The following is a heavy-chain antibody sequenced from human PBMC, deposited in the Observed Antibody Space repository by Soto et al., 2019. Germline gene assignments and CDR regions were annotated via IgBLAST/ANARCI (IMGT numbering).Heavy chain of an antibody. V-gene: IGHV1-18*04. Sequence: GASVEASCKASGYTFTSYGISWVRQAPGQGLEWMGWISSYNGNTNYAQKLQGRVTMTTDTSTSTAYMELRSPRSDDTALFHGARDDMMPPTPLVSGDTIPRYRMGGWGQRTTGTVSS. CDR3: ARDDMMPPTPLVSGDTIPRYRMGG. CDR1: GYTFTSYG. D-gene: IGHD5-18*01. J-gene: IGHJ6*02. CDR2: ISSYNGNT.